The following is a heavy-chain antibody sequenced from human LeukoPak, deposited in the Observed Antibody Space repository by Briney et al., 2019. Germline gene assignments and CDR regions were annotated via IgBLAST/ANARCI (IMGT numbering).Heavy chain of an antibody. Sequence: SETLSLTCAVYGGSFSGYYWSWIRQPPGKGLEWIGEINHSGSTNYNPSLKSRVTISVDTSKNQFSLKLSSVTATDTAVYYCARPRRYSSSWYGPFDYWGQGTLVTVSS. V-gene: IGHV4-34*01. CDR2: INHSGST. CDR3: ARPRRYSSSWYGPFDY. CDR1: GGSFSGYY. J-gene: IGHJ4*02. D-gene: IGHD6-13*01.